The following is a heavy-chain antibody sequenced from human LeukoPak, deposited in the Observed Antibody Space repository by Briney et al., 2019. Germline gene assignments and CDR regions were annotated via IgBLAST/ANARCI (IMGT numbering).Heavy chain of an antibody. Sequence: AGSLRLSCAASGFTFSSYWMHWLRHAPGKGLVCLLRITSDGSRTSYADSVRGRFTISRDNAKNTVYLQMNSLRAEDTAVYYCARDLTGAVFDFWGQGTLVTVSS. CDR1: GFTFSSYW. CDR3: ARDLTGAVFDF. CDR2: ITSDGSRT. J-gene: IGHJ4*02. D-gene: IGHD1-26*01. V-gene: IGHV3-74*01.